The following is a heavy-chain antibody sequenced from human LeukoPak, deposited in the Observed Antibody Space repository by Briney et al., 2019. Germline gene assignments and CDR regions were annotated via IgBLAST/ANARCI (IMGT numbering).Heavy chain of an antibody. CDR3: ATDENFSMRY. V-gene: IGHV3-30-3*01. J-gene: IGHJ4*02. D-gene: IGHD3-3*02. Sequence: GGSLRLSCAASGFTFSSYTMHWVRQAPGKGLEWVAVISYDGSNKYYADSVKGRFTMSRDNSKNTLYLQLNSLRAEDTAVYYCATDENFSMRYWGQGTLVTVSS. CDR2: ISYDGSNK. CDR1: GFTFSSYT.